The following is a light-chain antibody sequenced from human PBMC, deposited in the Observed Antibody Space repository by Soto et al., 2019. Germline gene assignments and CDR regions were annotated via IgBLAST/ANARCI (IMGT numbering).Light chain of an antibody. J-gene: IGLJ2*01. V-gene: IGLV8-61*01. Sequence: QAVVTQEPSVSVSPGGTVTLTCGLTFGSVSTTYYPSWYQQTPGQAPRTLIYSTNIRSSGVPDRFSGSILGNKAALTITGAQADDESDYHCMLYMGGGLVVFGGGTKVTVL. CDR2: STN. CDR1: FGSVSTTYY. CDR3: MLYMGGGLVV.